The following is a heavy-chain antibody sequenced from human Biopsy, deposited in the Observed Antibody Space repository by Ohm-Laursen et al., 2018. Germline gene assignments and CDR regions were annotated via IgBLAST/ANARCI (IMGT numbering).Heavy chain of an antibody. D-gene: IGHD2-15*01. CDR3: ARELVVEHSFFYGMDV. Sequence: SVKVSCKAPGGTFSNYGVNWVRQAPGQGLEWLGGNIPILGTGNYAQKFQDRVTVAADTSTSTATMELRSLRSDDTAVYFCARELVVEHSFFYGMDVWGQGTTVTVSS. CDR2: NIPILGTG. CDR1: GGTFSNYG. V-gene: IGHV1-69*06. J-gene: IGHJ6*02.